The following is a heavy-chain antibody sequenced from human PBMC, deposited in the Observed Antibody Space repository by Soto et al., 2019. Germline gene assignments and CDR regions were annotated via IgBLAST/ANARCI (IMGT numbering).Heavy chain of an antibody. CDR1: GGSISSSSYY. Sequence: PSETLSLTCSVSGGSISSSSYYWGWIRQPPGKELEWIGSIYYSRSTYYNPSLKSRVTISIDKSKNQFSLKLSSVTAADTAVYYCARDLRDPNQLNYYYYGMDVWGQRTTVTVSS. V-gene: IGHV4-39*07. J-gene: IGHJ6*02. D-gene: IGHD2-2*01. CDR2: IYYSRST. CDR3: ARDLRDPNQLNYYYYGMDV.